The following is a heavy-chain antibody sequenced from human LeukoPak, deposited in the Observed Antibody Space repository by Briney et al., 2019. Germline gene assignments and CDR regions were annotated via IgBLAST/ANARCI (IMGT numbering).Heavy chain of an antibody. Sequence: SETLSLTCTVSGGSISSYYWSWIRQPPGKGLEWIGYIYYSGSTNYNPSLKSRVTISVDTSKNQFSLKLSSVTDADTAVYYCARDQGSSAINDAFDIWGQGTMVTVSS. CDR1: GGSISSYY. J-gene: IGHJ3*02. V-gene: IGHV4-59*01. D-gene: IGHD2-15*01. CDR2: IYYSGST. CDR3: ARDQGSSAINDAFDI.